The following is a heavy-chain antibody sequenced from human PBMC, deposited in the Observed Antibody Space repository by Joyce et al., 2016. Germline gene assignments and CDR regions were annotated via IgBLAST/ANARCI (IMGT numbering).Heavy chain of an antibody. Sequence: QVRLVQSGAEVKKPGASVKVSCKASGYSFTDYYMHWVRQAPGQGLEWMGRINPNRGDTNDAQKVQGRVTMTRDTSISTAYMDLSRLRSDDTAVYYCARGYGDYVGYEDYWGQGTLVTVSS. CDR3: ARGYGDYVGYEDY. D-gene: IGHD4-17*01. J-gene: IGHJ4*02. CDR2: INPNRGDT. V-gene: IGHV1-2*06. CDR1: GYSFTDYY.